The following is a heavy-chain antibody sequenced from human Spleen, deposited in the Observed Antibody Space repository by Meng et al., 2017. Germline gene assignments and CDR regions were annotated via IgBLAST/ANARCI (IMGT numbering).Heavy chain of an antibody. CDR3: AKGRKGVAVVPIDF. D-gene: IGHD6-19*01. CDR2: YHM. J-gene: IGHJ4*02. V-gene: IGHV3-30*18. Sequence: QVQLVASGGGVVQSGKSLGLSCASARLQARGWSGWQLYHMADSVKGRFTISRDNSKNTLYLQMNSLRAEDTAVYYCAKGRKGVAVVPIDFWGQGTLVTVSS.